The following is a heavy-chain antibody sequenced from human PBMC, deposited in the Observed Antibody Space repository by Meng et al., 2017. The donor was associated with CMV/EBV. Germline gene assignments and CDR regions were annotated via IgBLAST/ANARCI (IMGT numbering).Heavy chain of an antibody. CDR3: ARRDLAARPLAAAGNYYYGMDV. CDR1: GGTFSSYA. V-gene: IGHV1-69*05. J-gene: IGHJ6*02. Sequence: SVKVSCKASGGTFSSYAISWVRQAPGQGLAWMGGIIPIFGTANYAQKFQGRVTITTDESPSTAYMELSSLRSEDTAVYYCARRDLAARPLAAAGNYYYGMDVWGQGTTVTVSS. D-gene: IGHD6-13*01. CDR2: IIPIFGTA.